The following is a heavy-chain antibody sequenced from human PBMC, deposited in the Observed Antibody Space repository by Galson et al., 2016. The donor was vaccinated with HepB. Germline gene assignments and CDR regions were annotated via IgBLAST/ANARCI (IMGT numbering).Heavy chain of an antibody. CDR1: GDTFDSYA. CDR2: IIPIFAST. V-gene: IGHV1-69*13. J-gene: IGHJ4*02. Sequence: QSGAEVKKPGSSVKVSCKASGDTFDSYAVDWVRQAPGQGLEWMGEIIPIFASTIYTQKFQGRISITADESTSTAYMELSNLRSEDTAVYYCARAPEGDIVGAGTMGYWGQGTLITVSS. D-gene: IGHD6-19*01. CDR3: ARAPEGDIVGAGTMGY.